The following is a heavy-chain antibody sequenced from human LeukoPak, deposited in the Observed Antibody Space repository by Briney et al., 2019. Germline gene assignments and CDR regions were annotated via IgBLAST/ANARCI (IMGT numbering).Heavy chain of an antibody. J-gene: IGHJ2*01. Sequence: GGSLRLSCAASGFTFDDYAMHWVRQAPGKGLEWVSLDPGDGDSTYHADSVKGRFTISRDNSKNSLYLQMNSLRTEDTALYYCAKDMRSSRGPGDWYFDLWGRGTLVTV. CDR3: AKDMRSSRGPGDWYFDL. CDR2: DPGDGDST. V-gene: IGHV3-43*02. D-gene: IGHD2-15*01. CDR1: GFTFDDYA.